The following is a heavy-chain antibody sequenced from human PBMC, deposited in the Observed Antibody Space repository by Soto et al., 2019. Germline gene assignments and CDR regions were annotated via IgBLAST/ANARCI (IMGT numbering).Heavy chain of an antibody. V-gene: IGHV1-18*04. Sequence: ASVKVSCKASGYTFTSYGISWVRQAPGQGLEWMGWISAYNGNTNYAQKLQGRVTMTTDTSTSTAYMELRSLRSDDTAVYYCARDRIQRIVVVPAAIERWFDPWGQGTLVTVSS. CDR1: GYTFTSYG. CDR2: ISAYNGNT. J-gene: IGHJ5*02. CDR3: ARDRIQRIVVVPAAIERWFDP. D-gene: IGHD2-2*02.